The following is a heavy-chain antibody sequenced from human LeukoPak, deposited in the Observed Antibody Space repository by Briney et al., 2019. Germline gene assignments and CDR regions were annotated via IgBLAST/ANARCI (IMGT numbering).Heavy chain of an antibody. V-gene: IGHV4-59*12. CDR1: GGSISSYY. CDR3: AKSNGYGLVDI. CDR2: IFYSEST. Sequence: SETLSLTCTVSGGSISSYYWSWIRQPPGKGLEWIGNIFYSESTYYSPSLKSRVTISLDTSRNQFSLKLNSVTAADTAVYYCAKSNGYGLVDIWGQGTMVTVSS. D-gene: IGHD3-10*01. J-gene: IGHJ3*02.